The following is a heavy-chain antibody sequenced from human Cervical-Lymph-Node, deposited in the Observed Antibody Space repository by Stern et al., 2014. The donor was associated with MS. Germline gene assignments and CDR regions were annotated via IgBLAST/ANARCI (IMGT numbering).Heavy chain of an antibody. J-gene: IGHJ4*02. Sequence: EVQLVESGGGLVQPGGSLRLSCAASGVTVGGSYMSWVRQAPGKGLEWVSVMYSGGATLYADSVKGRFSISRDDSKNMLYLQMNSLRGDDTAVYYCARDSTSPGRWGYWGQGALVTVSS. V-gene: IGHV3-66*02. D-gene: IGHD2-2*01. CDR1: GVTVGGSY. CDR2: MYSGGAT. CDR3: ARDSTSPGRWGY.